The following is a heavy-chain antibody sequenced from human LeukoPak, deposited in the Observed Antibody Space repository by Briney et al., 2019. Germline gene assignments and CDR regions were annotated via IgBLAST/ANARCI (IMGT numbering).Heavy chain of an antibody. CDR2: IYHSGRT. CDR1: GYSISSGYY. J-gene: IGHJ4*02. V-gene: IGHV4-38-2*02. Sequence: SETLSLTCTVSGYSISSGYYWGWIRQPPGKGLEWIGSIYHSGRTFYNPSLKSRVTISVDTSKNQFSLKLTSVTAADTAVYYCARAISGPLFDYWGQGTLVTVSS. CDR3: ARAISGPLFDY. D-gene: IGHD2-15*01.